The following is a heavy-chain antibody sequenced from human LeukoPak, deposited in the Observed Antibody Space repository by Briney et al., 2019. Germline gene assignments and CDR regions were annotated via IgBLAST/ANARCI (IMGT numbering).Heavy chain of an antibody. D-gene: IGHD3-22*01. CDR3: ARDSNYYDSRGNDAFDIWGRGNDAFDI. Sequence: PSETLSLTCTVSGGSISSYYWSWIRQPPGKGLEWIGYVYYSGSTNYIHSLKSRVTISVDTSKNQFFLKLSSVTDWDTAVYYCARDSNYYDSRGNDAFDIWGRGNDAFDIWGQGTMVTVSS. CDR1: GGSISSYY. CDR2: VYYSGST. J-gene: IGHJ3*02. V-gene: IGHV4-59*12.